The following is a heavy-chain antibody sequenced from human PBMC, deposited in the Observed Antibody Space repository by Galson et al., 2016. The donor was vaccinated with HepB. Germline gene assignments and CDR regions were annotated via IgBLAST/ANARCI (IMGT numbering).Heavy chain of an antibody. CDR3: ARGGEYGGIPSNWFDL. V-gene: IGHV6-1*01. CDR2: TFFRSKWYH. J-gene: IGHJ5*02. Sequence: CAISGDSVSRHGASWNWIRQSPSRGLEWLGRTFFRSKWYHNYAPSMKSRITLNPDTSKGQVSLVMRSVTHEDTAVYYCARGGEYGGIPSNWFDLWGQGTLVTVSS. D-gene: IGHD4-23*01. CDR1: GDSVSRHGAS.